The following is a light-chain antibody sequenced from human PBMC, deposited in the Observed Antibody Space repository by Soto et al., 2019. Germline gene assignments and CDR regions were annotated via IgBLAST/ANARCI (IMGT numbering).Light chain of an antibody. J-gene: IGKJ3*01. CDR3: QHNSYSRYFS. CDR2: GVS. Sequence: ESVLTQSPGTLSLSPGERATLSCRASQSVSYNYLAWYQQKPGQAPRLLIYGVSSRAVGIPDRFSGSGSGTDFTLTISRLEPEDFAVYYCQHNSYSRYFSFGPGTKVEIK. CDR1: QSVSYNY. V-gene: IGKV3-20*01.